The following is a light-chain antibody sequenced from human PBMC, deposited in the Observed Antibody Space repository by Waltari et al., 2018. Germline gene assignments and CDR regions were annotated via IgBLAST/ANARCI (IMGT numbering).Light chain of an antibody. CDR3: CSRAGSSVV. J-gene: IGLJ2*01. CDR2: DVS. CDR1: SGDVGDYNY. V-gene: IGLV2-11*01. Sequence: QSALTQPRSVSGSPGQSVTISCTGTSGDVGDYNYVSWYQEQPGKAPRLTIYDVSERPSGVPARFSASKAGNPASLTISGLQAEDEGSYHCCSRAGSSVVFGGGTKLTVL.